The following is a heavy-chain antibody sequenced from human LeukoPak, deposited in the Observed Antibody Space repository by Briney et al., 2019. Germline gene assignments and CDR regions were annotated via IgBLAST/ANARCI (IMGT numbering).Heavy chain of an antibody. V-gene: IGHV4-39*07. CDR2: MFYSGST. J-gene: IGHJ4*02. D-gene: IGHD4-17*01. CDR3: ARAAISYAFDY. CDR1: GGSISSSSYS. Sequence: SETLSLTCTVSGGSISSSSYSWGWIRQPPGKGLECIGSMFYSGSTYYNPSLKSRVTISVDTSKNQFSLRLSSVTAADTALYYCARAAISYAFDYWGQGTLVTVSS.